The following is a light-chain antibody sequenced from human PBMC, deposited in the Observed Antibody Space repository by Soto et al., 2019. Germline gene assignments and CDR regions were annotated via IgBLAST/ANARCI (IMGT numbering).Light chain of an antibody. CDR2: WAS. J-gene: IGKJ2*01. V-gene: IGKV4-1*01. CDR1: RSVLFSSNRKNY. CDR3: QQYYSAPPYT. Sequence: DIVMTQSPDSLAVSLGERATINCKSSRSVLFSSNRKNYLAWYQQKPGQAPRLLIHWASTRASGVPDRFSGSGSGTDFTLTISSLQAEDVAVYYCQQYYSAPPYTFGQGTKLEIK.